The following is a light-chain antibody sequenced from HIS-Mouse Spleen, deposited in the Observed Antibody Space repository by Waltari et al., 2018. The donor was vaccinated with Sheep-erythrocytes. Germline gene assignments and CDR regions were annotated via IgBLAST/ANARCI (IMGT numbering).Light chain of an antibody. CDR3: LQDYNYPWT. CDR1: QGIRND. J-gene: IGKJ1*01. CDR2: AAS. Sequence: AIQMTQSPSSLSASVGDRVTITCRASQGIRNDLGWYQQNPGKAPKLLIDAASSLQSGVPSRFSGSGSGTDFTLTISSLQPEDFATYYCLQDYNYPWTFGQGTKVEIK. V-gene: IGKV1-6*01.